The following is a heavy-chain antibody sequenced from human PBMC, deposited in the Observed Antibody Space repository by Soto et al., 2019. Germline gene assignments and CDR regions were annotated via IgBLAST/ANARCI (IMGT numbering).Heavy chain of an antibody. CDR1: GFTFTNCA. CDR3: ARDVIADDQEEFHY. Sequence: QVQLVESGGGVVQPGRSLRLSCAASGFTFTNCAMHWVRQAPGKGLEWVAVVGSDGMHKYYGDFVKGRFTISSDTSETTGYLKLDRRTSEDKAVDYCARDVIADDQEEFHYWGRGTLVTVSS. CDR2: VGSDGMHK. V-gene: IGHV3-30*01. D-gene: IGHD3-16*02. J-gene: IGHJ4*02.